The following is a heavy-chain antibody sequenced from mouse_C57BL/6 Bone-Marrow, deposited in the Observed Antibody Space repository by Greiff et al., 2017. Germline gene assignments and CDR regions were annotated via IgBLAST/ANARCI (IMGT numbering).Heavy chain of an antibody. CDR2: IDPSDSYT. CDR1: GYTFTSYW. CDR3: AGVTTRYAMDY. J-gene: IGHJ4*01. D-gene: IGHD2-2*01. Sequence: QVQLQQPGAELVMPGASVKLSCKASGYTFTSYWMHWVKQRPGQGLEWIGEIDPSDSYTNYNQKFKGKSILTVDKSSSTAYMQLSSLTSEDSAVYYCAGVTTRYAMDYWGQGTSVTVSS. V-gene: IGHV1-69*01.